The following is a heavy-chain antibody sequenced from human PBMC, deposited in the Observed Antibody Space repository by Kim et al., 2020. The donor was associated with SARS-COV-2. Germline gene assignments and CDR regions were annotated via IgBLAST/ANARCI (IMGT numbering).Heavy chain of an antibody. CDR2: IGPGGDT. CDR3: AKYTVTTPPDD. V-gene: IGHV3-23*01. J-gene: IGHJ4*02. D-gene: IGHD4-17*01. Sequence: GGSLRLSCAASGFTFNNYALSWVRQAPGMGLEWVSGIGPGGDTHYVDAVKGRLTISRDNSRNTPSLQMNSLIVEDTAVFYCAKYTVTTPPDDGGQGPLVT. CDR1: GFTFNNYA.